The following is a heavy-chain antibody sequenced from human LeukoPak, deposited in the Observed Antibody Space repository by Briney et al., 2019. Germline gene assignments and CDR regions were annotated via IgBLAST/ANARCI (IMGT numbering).Heavy chain of an antibody. CDR2: IYYSGNT. D-gene: IGHD1-14*01. CDR3: ARSPTYRPNFNY. V-gene: IGHV4-31*03. J-gene: IGHJ4*02. Sequence: SETLSLTCTVSGGSISSGGYYWSWIRQHPGKGLEWIGYIYYSGNTYYNPSLKGRVTISVDTSKNQFSLKLSSVTAADTAVCYCARSPTYRPNFNYWGQGTLVTVSS. CDR1: GGSISSGGYY.